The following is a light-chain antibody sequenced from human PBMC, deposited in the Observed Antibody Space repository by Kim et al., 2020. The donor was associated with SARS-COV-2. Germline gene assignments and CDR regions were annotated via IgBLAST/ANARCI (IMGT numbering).Light chain of an antibody. V-gene: IGKV1-9*01. J-gene: IGKJ4*01. CDR1: QDIGRY. CDR3: QQVNTYPLT. Sequence: IQLTQSPSSLSASVGDRVTLTCRASQDIGRYLGWYQQKPGKAPRLLIYDASNVQKGVPSRFSGSGSGTDFTLSISSLQPEDFATYYCQQVNTYPLTFGGGTKVDIK. CDR2: DAS.